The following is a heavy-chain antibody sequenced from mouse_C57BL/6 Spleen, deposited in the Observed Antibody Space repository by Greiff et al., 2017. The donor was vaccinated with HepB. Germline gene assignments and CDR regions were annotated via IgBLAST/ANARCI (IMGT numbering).Heavy chain of an antibody. J-gene: IGHJ1*03. D-gene: IGHD1-1*01. Sequence: QVQLQQPGAELVMPGASVKLSCKASGYTFTSYWMHWVKQRPGQGLEWIGEIDPSDSYTNYNQKFKGKSTLTVDKSSSTAYMQLSSLTSEDSAVYYGARQGYGSSYWYFDVWGTGTTVTVSS. CDR3: ARQGYGSSYWYFDV. CDR2: IDPSDSYT. CDR1: GYTFTSYW. V-gene: IGHV1-69*01.